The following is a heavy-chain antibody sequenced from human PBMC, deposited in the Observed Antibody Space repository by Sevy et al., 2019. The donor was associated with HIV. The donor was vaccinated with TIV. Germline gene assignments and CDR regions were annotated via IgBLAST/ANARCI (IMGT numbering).Heavy chain of an antibody. Sequence: GGSLRLSCAASGFTFSDYYMSWIRQAPGKGLEWVSYISTSSSYTNYADSVKGRFTISRDNAKSSLYLHMNSLRAEDTAVYYCARVRYTSGWGYFDYWGQGTLVTVSS. CDR2: ISTSSSYT. CDR3: ARVRYTSGWGYFDY. J-gene: IGHJ4*02. CDR1: GFTFSDYY. D-gene: IGHD6-19*01. V-gene: IGHV3-11*06.